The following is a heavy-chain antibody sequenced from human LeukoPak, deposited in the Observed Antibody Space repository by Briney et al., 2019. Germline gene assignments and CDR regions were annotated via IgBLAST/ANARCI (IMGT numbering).Heavy chain of an antibody. CDR3: AKGSGYKYGYLGY. Sequence: GGSLRLSCAASGFIFANFAMSWVRRAPGKGLEWVSGMSSNDGSTYYADSVKGRFTISRDNSKNTLYLQMNSLRVEDTAVYYCAKGSGYKYGYLGYWGQGILVTVSS. J-gene: IGHJ4*02. CDR1: GFIFANFA. CDR2: MSSNDGST. V-gene: IGHV3-23*01. D-gene: IGHD5-18*01.